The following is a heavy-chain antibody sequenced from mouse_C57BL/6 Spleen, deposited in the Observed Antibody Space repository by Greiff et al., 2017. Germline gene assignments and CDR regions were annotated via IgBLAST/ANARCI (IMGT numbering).Heavy chain of an antibody. CDR2: ISDGGSYT. CDR1: GFTFSSYA. V-gene: IGHV5-4*01. Sequence: DVQLVESGGGLVKPGGSLKLSCAASGFTFSSYAMSWVRQTPEKRLEWVATISDGGSYTYYPDNVKGRFTISRDNAKNNLYLQMSHLKSEDTAMYYCARDGGTLNFDYWGQGTTLTVSS. CDR3: ARDGGTLNFDY. J-gene: IGHJ2*01.